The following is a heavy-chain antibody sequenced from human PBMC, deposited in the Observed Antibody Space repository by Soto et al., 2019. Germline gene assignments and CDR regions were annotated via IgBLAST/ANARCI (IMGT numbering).Heavy chain of an antibody. CDR2: VYYSGKT. J-gene: IGHJ4*02. Sequence: QLQLQESGPGLLKPSETLSLTCTVSGVSLRNSSYYWGWIRQPPGKGLEWIGTVYYSGKTYYHPSLKSRVTISIDTSKNQFSLKLNSVTAADTAVYYCARHGSYWGQGTLVTVSS. CDR1: GVSLRNSSYY. CDR3: ARHGSY. V-gene: IGHV4-39*01.